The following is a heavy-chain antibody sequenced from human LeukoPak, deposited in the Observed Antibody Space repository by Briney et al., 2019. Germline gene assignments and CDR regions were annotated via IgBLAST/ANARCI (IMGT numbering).Heavy chain of an antibody. CDR2: ISAYNGNT. D-gene: IGHD3-3*01. Sequence: VASVKVSCKASGYTFTSYGISWVRQAPGQGLEWMGWISAYNGNTNYAQKLQGRVTMTTDTSTSTAYMELRSLRSDDTAVYYCARIAYYYFWSGSHAHFHFWGQGPLVSVPS. CDR1: GYTFTSYG. CDR3: ARIAYYYFWSGSHAHFHF. J-gene: IGHJ4*02. V-gene: IGHV1-18*01.